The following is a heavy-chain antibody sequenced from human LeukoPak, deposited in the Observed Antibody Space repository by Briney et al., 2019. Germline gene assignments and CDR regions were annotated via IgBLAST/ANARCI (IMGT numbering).Heavy chain of an antibody. CDR3: ARLVDTAMVRDD. CDR1: GYSISSGYY. Sequence: PSETLSLTCAVSGYSISSGYYWGWIRQHPGKGLERIGRIYHSGSTSYNPSLRIRVTISVDTSKNQFSLKLSSVAAAATSVYSCARLVDTAMVRDDWGQGTLVTVSS. D-gene: IGHD5-18*01. CDR2: IYHSGST. V-gene: IGHV4-38-2*01. J-gene: IGHJ4*02.